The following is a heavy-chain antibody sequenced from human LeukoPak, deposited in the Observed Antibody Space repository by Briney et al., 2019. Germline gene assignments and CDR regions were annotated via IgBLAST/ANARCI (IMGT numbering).Heavy chain of an antibody. CDR1: GGSISSGAYY. V-gene: IGHV4-31*03. Sequence: SETLSLTCTVSGGSISSGAYYWSWIRQHPGKGLEWIGYIYYSGSTYYNPSLKSRVTISVDTYKNQFSLKLSSVTAADTAVYHCARGLTVTFLDYWGQGTLVTVSS. CDR3: ARGLTVTFLDY. D-gene: IGHD4-17*01. CDR2: IYYSGST. J-gene: IGHJ4*02.